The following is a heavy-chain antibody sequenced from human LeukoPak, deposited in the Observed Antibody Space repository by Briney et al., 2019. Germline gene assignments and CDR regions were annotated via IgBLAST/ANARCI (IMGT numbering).Heavy chain of an antibody. V-gene: IGHV1-46*01. D-gene: IGHD6-19*01. Sequence: GASVKVSCKASGYTFTSYYMHWVRQAPGQGLEWMAIINPSGGGTSYAQEFQGRVTMTRDTSTSTDYMELSSLRSEDTAVYYCARESVSSSVFFDYWGQGTLVTVSS. CDR3: ARESVSSSVFFDY. J-gene: IGHJ4*02. CDR1: GYTFTSYY. CDR2: INPSGGGT.